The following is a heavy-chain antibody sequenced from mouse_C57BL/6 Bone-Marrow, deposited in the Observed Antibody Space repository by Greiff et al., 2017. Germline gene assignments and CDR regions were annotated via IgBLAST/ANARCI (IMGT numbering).Heavy chain of an antibody. J-gene: IGHJ1*03. CDR3: AGYLIDV. CDR2: ISSGSSTI. V-gene: IGHV5-17*01. CDR1: GFTFSDYG. D-gene: IGHD5-1*01. Sequence: EVMLVKSGGGLVKPGGSLKLSCAASGFTFSDYGMHWVRQAPEKGLEWVAYISSGSSTIYYADTVKGRFTISRDNAKNTLFLQMTSLRSEDTAMYYCAGYLIDVWGTGTTVTVSS.